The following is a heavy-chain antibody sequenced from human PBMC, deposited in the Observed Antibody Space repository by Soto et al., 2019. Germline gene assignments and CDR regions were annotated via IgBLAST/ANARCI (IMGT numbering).Heavy chain of an antibody. CDR3: AKDFGSGLDY. D-gene: IGHD6-19*01. CDR1: GFTFSSYG. Sequence: QVQLVESGGGVVQPGRSLRLSCAASGFTFSSYGMHWVRQAPGKWLEWVAVISYDGSNKYYAYSVKGRFTISRDNSKNTLYLQMNSLRAEDTAVYYCAKDFGSGLDYWGQGTLVTVSS. CDR2: ISYDGSNK. V-gene: IGHV3-30*18. J-gene: IGHJ4*02.